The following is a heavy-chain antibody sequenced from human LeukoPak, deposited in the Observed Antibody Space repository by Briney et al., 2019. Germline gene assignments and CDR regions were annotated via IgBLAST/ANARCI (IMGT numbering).Heavy chain of an antibody. CDR2: IYYSGST. Sequence: SETLSLTCTVSGGSICSYYWSWIRQPPGKGLEGIGYIYYSGSTNYNPSLKSRVTISVDTPKNQFSLKLSSVTAADTAVYYCARTPRRWLQWYYFDYWGQGTLVTVSS. D-gene: IGHD5-24*01. CDR1: GGSICSYY. CDR3: ARTPRRWLQWYYFDY. J-gene: IGHJ4*02. V-gene: IGHV4-59*01.